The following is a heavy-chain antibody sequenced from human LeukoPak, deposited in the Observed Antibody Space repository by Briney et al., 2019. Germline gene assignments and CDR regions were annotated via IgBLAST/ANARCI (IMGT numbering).Heavy chain of an antibody. CDR1: GGTFSGYY. V-gene: IGHV4-34*01. Sequence: SETLSLTCAVYGGTFSGYYCSWIRQPPGKGLEWIGEINHSGSTNYNPSLKSRVTISVDTSKNQFSLKLSSVTAADTAVYYCARGGDGDFLYYYYGMDVWGQGTTVTVSS. CDR3: ARGGDGDFLYYYYGMDV. CDR2: INHSGST. D-gene: IGHD4-17*01. J-gene: IGHJ6*02.